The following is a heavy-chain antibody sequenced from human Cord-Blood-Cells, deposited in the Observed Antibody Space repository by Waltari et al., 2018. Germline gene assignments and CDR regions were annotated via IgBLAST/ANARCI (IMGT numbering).Heavy chain of an antibody. V-gene: IGHV1-69*12. CDR1: GGTFSSYA. CDR3: ARDRLKPHCSSTSCYYYYYGMDV. J-gene: IGHJ6*02. CDR2: IIPIFGTA. Sequence: QVQLVQSGAEVKKPGSSVKVSCKASGGTFSSYAISWVRQPPGQGPEWMGGIIPIFGTANYAQKFQGRVTITADESTSTAYMELSSLRSEDTAVYYCARDRLKPHCSSTSCYYYYYGMDVWGQGTTVTVSS. D-gene: IGHD2-2*01.